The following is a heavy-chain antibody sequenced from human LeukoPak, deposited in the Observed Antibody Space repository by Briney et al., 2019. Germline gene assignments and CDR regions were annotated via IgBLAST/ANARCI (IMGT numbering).Heavy chain of an antibody. D-gene: IGHD5-18*01. J-gene: IGHJ4*02. V-gene: IGHV3-30*02. CDR3: AHARASGYSYGFDD. Sequence: GGSLRLSCAASGFTSSSYGMHWVRQAPGKGLEWVAFIRYDGSNKYYADSVKGRFTISRDNSKNTLYLQMNSLRAEDTAVYYCAHARASGYSYGFDDWGQGTLVTVSS. CDR1: GFTSSSYG. CDR2: IRYDGSNK.